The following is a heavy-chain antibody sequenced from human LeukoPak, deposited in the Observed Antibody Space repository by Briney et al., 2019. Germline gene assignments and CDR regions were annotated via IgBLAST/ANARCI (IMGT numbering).Heavy chain of an antibody. Sequence: SETLSLTCTVSGYSISSGYYWGWIRQPPGKGLEWIGSIYQSGSTSYNPSLKSRVTILVGTSKNQFSLKLSSVTAADTAVYYCARDRSAFDPWGQGTLVTVSS. V-gene: IGHV4-38-2*02. CDR2: IYQSGST. CDR3: ARDRSAFDP. CDR1: GYSISSGYY. D-gene: IGHD2-15*01. J-gene: IGHJ5*02.